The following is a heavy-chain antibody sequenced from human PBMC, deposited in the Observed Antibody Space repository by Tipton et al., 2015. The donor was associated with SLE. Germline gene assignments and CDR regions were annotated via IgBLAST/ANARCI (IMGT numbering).Heavy chain of an antibody. Sequence: QLVQSGPEVKKPGASVKVSCKASGYTVTSYGISWVRQVPGQVLEWMGRISAYNGSTNYAQKLQGRVTITTDTSTSTAYMELRSLRSDDTTVNYCARGRGYEDYWGQGTLVTVSS. V-gene: IGHV1-18*04. CDR3: ARGRGYEDY. CDR1: GYTVTSYG. CDR2: ISAYNGST. D-gene: IGHD1-1*01. J-gene: IGHJ4*02.